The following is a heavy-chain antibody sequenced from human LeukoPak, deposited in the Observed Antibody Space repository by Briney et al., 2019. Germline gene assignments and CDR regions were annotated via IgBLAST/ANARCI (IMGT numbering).Heavy chain of an antibody. CDR3: AKASTYYDILTGGSYNWFDP. V-gene: IGHV3-23*01. Sequence: PGRSLRLSCGASGFIFSSYALHWVRQAPGKGLEWVSAISGSGGSTYYADSVKGRFTISRDNSKNTLYLQMNSLRAEDTAVYYCAKASTYYDILTGGSYNWFDPWGQGTLVTVSS. D-gene: IGHD3-9*01. J-gene: IGHJ5*02. CDR2: ISGSGGST. CDR1: GFIFSSYA.